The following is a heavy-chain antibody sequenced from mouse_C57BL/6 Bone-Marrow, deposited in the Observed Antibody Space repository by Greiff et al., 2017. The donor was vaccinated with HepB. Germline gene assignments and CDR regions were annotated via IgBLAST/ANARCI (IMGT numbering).Heavy chain of an antibody. V-gene: IGHV3-6*01. CDR1: GYSITSGYY. D-gene: IGHD2-2*01. CDR2: ISYDGSN. Sequence: ESGPGLVKPSQSLSLTCSVTGYSITSGYYWNWIRQFPGNKLEWMGYISYDGSNNYNPSLKNRISITRDTSKNQFFLKLNSVTTEDTATYYCARGVVTKTWFAYWGQGTLVTVSA. CDR3: ARGVVTKTWFAY. J-gene: IGHJ3*01.